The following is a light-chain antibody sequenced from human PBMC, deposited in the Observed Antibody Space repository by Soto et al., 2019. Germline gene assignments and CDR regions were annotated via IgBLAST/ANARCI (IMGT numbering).Light chain of an antibody. CDR3: QSYDSSLSGVV. CDR2: GNS. Sequence: QSVLTQPPSVSGAPGQRVTISCTGSSSNIGAGYDVHWYQQLPGTAPKLLIYGNSNRPSGVPDRFSGSKSGTSASLAITGLQDKDEADYYCQSYDSSLSGVVFGGGTKLTVL. V-gene: IGLV1-40*01. J-gene: IGLJ2*01. CDR1: SSNIGAGYD.